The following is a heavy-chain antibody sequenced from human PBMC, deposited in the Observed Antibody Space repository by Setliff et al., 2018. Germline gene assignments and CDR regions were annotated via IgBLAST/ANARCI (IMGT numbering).Heavy chain of an antibody. V-gene: IGHV4-4*07. D-gene: IGHD6-19*01. J-gene: IGHJ6*03. CDR2: IYIGGSA. CDR3: AREQWLDPPGYYYMDV. Sequence: PSETLSLTCTVSGGSISSYYWSWIRQPAGKGLEWIGHIYIGGSANYNPSLKSRVTMSIDTSKNQFSLKLNSVTAADTAVHYCAREQWLDPPGYYYMDVWAKGTTVTVSS. CDR1: GGSISSYY.